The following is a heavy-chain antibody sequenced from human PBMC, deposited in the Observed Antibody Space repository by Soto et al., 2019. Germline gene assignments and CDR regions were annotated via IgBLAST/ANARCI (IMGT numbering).Heavy chain of an antibody. V-gene: IGHV3-72*01. CDR3: TTDGGGQWELLPMELRY. CDR1: GFTFSDHF. Sequence: EVQLVESGGGLVQPGGSLRLSCAASGFTFSDHFMDWVRQAPGKGLEWVGRAKSRAYGYATQYAASVKGRFTVSRDDSKNTLYLQMNSLKTEDTAVYYCTTDGGGQWELLPMELRYWGQGTLVTVSS. CDR2: AKSRAYGYAT. J-gene: IGHJ4*02. D-gene: IGHD1-26*01.